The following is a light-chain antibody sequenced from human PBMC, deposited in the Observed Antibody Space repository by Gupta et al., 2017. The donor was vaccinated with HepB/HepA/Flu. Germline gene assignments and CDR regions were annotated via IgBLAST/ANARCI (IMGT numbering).Light chain of an antibody. J-gene: IGKJ3*01. Sequence: EIVLTQSPATLSLSPGERATLSCRASQSVSSFLAWYQQKPGQAPRLLIHDASIRATGIPARFSGSGSGTDFTLTSSRREPEDFAVYYWQQRYTWHLFGPGTKVDIK. V-gene: IGKV3-11*01. CDR1: QSVSSF. CDR3: QQRYTWHL. CDR2: DAS.